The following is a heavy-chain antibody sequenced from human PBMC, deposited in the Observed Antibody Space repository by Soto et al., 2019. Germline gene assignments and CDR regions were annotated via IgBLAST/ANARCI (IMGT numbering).Heavy chain of an antibody. D-gene: IGHD3-10*01. CDR2: INVYNGNT. CDR1: GYTFTSYS. Sequence: QVQLVQSGAEVKKPGASVKVSCKASGYTFTSYSISWVRQAPGQGLEWMGWINVYNGNTNDAQKLQGRFTMTTDTSTSTAYLDLRSLRSDDTAVYFCARDTSRGEYDYWGQGTLVTVSS. V-gene: IGHV1-18*01. CDR3: ARDTSRGEYDY. J-gene: IGHJ4*02.